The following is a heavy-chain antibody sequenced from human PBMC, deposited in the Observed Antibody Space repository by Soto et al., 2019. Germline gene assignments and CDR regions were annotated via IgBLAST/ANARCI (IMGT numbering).Heavy chain of an antibody. D-gene: IGHD3-16*02. CDR3: ARELRRSYVWGSYRVPTQDTFDY. V-gene: IGHV4-34*01. J-gene: IGHJ4*02. CDR2: INHSGST. Sequence: SETLSLTCAVYGGSFSGYYWSWIRQPPGKGLEWIGEINHSGSTNYNPSLKSRVTISVDTSKNQFSLKLSSVTAADTAVYYCARELRRSYVWGSYRVPTQDTFDYWGQGTLVTVSS. CDR1: GGSFSGYY.